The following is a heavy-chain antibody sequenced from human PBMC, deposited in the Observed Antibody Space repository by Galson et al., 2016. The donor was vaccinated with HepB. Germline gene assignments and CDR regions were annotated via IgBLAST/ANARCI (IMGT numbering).Heavy chain of an antibody. CDR3: ATFLETDYDSVFYFDY. CDR1: GFTFSPYA. V-gene: IGHV3-30*04. CDR2: ISSDGRNT. Sequence: SLRLSCATSGFTFSPYALHWVRQVPGKGLEWVAVISSDGRNTDYADSVKGRFTISRDNSQNTLHLDLDSLRVEDTAVYYCATFLETDYDSVFYFDYWGQGTLVTVSS. J-gene: IGHJ4*02. D-gene: IGHD4-17*01.